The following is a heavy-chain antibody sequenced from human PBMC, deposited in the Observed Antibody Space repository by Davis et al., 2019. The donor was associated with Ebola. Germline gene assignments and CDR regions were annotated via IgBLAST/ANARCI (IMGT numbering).Heavy chain of an antibody. CDR1: GFTFSGYA. CDR3: ARDSEGNGPGIQNWYFDL. CDR2: ISYDGSNK. D-gene: IGHD1-1*01. Sequence: PGGSLRLSFAASGFTFSGYAMHWVRQAPGQGLEWVAVISYDGSNKYYADSVKGRFTISRDNSKNTLYLQMNSLRAEDTAVYYCARDSEGNGPGIQNWYFDLWGRGTLVTVSS. J-gene: IGHJ2*01. V-gene: IGHV3-30-3*01.